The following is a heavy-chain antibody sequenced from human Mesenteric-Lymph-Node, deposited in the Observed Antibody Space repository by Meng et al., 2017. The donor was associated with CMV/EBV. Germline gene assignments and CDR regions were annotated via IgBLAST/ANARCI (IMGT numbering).Heavy chain of an antibody. CDR1: AFTFSTYA. CDR2: ISYDGSNK. D-gene: IGHD6-6*01. Sequence: GESLKISCAASAFTFSTYAMHWVRQAPGKGLEWVAFISYDGSNKFYADSVMGRFTISRDNSDNTLSLHMSSLRADDTGVDYCARATAPRPAFYYYYGVDVWGQGTTVTVSS. V-gene: IGHV3-30*04. J-gene: IGHJ6*02. CDR3: ARATAPRPAFYYYYGVDV.